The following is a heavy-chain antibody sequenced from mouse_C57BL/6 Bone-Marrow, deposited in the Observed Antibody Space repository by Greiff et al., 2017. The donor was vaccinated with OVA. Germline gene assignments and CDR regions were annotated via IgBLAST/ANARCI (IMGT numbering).Heavy chain of an antibody. J-gene: IGHJ2*01. V-gene: IGHV5-6*01. CDR2: ISSGGSYT. CDR1: GFTFSSYG. CDR3: ARRVSFDY. Sequence: EVQLQESGGDLVKPGGSLKLSCAASGFTFSSYGMSWVRQTPDKRLEWVATISSGGSYTYYPDSVKGRFTISRDNAKNTLYLQMSSLKSEDTAMYYCARRVSFDYWGQGTTLTVSS.